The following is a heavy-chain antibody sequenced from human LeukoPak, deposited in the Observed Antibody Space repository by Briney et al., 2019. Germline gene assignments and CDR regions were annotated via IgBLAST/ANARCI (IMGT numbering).Heavy chain of an antibody. V-gene: IGHV3-30*18. Sequence: GGSLRLSCAASGFTFSSYGMHWVRQAPGKGLEWVAVISYDGSNKYYADSVKGRFTISRDNSKNTLYLQMNSLRAEDTAEYYCAKDIRRYCSGGSCYVSWGQGTLVTVSS. CDR2: ISYDGSNK. CDR3: AKDIRRYCSGGSCYVS. CDR1: GFTFSSYG. J-gene: IGHJ5*02. D-gene: IGHD2-15*01.